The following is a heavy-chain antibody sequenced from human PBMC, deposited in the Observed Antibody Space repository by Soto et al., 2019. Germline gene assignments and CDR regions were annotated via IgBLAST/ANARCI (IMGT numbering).Heavy chain of an antibody. V-gene: IGHV4-30-2*01. CDR2: IYHSGST. J-gene: IGHJ5*02. Sequence: QLQLQESGSGLVRPSQTLSLTCAVSGGSISSGGYSWNWIRQPPGKGLEWIGYIYHSGSTLYNPSLNTRVTISVHKSKNPFPLKPSSVTAADTAVYYCARDHLEGNWFDPWGQGTLVTVSS. CDR1: GGSISSGGYS. CDR3: ARDHLEGNWFDP.